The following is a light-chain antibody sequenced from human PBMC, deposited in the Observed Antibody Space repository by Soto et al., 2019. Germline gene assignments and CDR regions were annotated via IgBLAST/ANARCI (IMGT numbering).Light chain of an antibody. CDR2: AAS. V-gene: IGKV1-39*01. J-gene: IGKJ1*01. CDR3: QQSFTTPWT. CDR1: QSISSY. Sequence: DIQMTQSPSSLSASAGDRVTITCRASQSISSYLNWYQQKPGKAPKLLIYAASSLQSGVPSRFSGSGSGTEFTLTIHSLQPEDFATYYRQQSFTTPWTFGQGTKVDIK.